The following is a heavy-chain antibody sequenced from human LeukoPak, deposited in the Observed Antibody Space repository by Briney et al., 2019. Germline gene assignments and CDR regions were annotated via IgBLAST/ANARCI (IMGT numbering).Heavy chain of an antibody. Sequence: GGSLRLSCAASGFTFSSYGMYWVRQAPGKGLEWVAVISHDGGNKYYADSVKGRFTISRDNSKNTLYLQMNSLRAEDTAVYYCARDLYGSGSSRPYQYGPVDYWGQGTLVTVSS. CDR1: GFTFSSYG. D-gene: IGHD3-10*01. CDR2: ISHDGGNK. V-gene: IGHV3-30*19. J-gene: IGHJ4*02. CDR3: ARDLYGSGSSRPYQYGPVDY.